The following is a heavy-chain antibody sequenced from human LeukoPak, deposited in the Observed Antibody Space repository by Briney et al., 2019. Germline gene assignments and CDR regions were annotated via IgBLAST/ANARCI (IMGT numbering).Heavy chain of an antibody. V-gene: IGHV3-30*04. J-gene: IGHJ4*02. CDR1: GFTFSSNA. CDR2: ISYDRSNK. D-gene: IGHD3-3*01. CDR3: ATGGKFDFWSGYHIDN. Sequence: GGSLRLSCAVSGFTFSSNAMHWVRQAPGKGLEWVAVISYDRSNKNFADSVKGRFTVSRDNSKHTLYLHMNSLRSDDTAMYYCATGGKFDFWSGYHIDNWGQGTLVTVSS.